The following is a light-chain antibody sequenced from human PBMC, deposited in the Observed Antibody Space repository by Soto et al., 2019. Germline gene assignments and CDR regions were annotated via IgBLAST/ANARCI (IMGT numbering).Light chain of an antibody. V-gene: IGKV1-12*01. CDR1: QRISNW. CDR2: AAS. Sequence: DIQMTQSPSSVSASVGDRVTITCRASQRISNWVAWYQQKPGTAPNLLIYAASTLQSGAPSRFSGSGSGTDFILTISSLQPEDSATYYCQQASSFPFTFGPGTKVDV. CDR3: QQASSFPFT. J-gene: IGKJ3*01.